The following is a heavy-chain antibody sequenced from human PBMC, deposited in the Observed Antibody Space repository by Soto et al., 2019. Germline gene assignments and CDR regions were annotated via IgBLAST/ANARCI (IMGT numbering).Heavy chain of an antibody. V-gene: IGHV1-8*01. D-gene: IGHD3-10*01. CDR2: MNPNSGNT. CDR1: GYTFTSYD. Sequence: ASVKVSCKASGYTFTSYDINWVRQATGQGLEWMGWMNPNSGNTGYAQKFQGRVTMTRNTSISTAYMELSSLRSEDTAVYYCARKYYGSGSYYSRDYYYYMDVWGKGTTVTVSS. CDR3: ARKYYGSGSYYSRDYYYYMDV. J-gene: IGHJ6*03.